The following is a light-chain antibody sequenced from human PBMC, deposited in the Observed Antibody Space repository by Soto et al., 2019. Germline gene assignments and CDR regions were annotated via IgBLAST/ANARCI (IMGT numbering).Light chain of an antibody. J-gene: IGLJ2*01. CDR1: SSDVGNFNY. Sequence: QSVLTQPPSASGSPGQSVTISCTGTSSDVGNFNYVSWYQQHPGKAPKLMIYEVTKRPSGVPDRFSGSKSGNTASLTISGLQAEDEADYFCNSYAGSNILVFGGGTQLTV. V-gene: IGLV2-8*01. CDR3: NSYAGSNILV. CDR2: EVT.